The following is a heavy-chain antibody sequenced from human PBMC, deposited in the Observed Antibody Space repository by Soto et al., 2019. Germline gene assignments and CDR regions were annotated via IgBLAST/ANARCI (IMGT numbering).Heavy chain of an antibody. CDR1: GGTFSSYA. J-gene: IGHJ3*02. Sequence: SVKVSCKASGGTFSSYAISWVRQAPGQGLEWMGGIIPIFGTANYAQKFQGRVTITADEPTSTAYMELSSLRSEDTAVYYCARERLIAVAGLMKNAFDIWGQGTMVTVSS. V-gene: IGHV1-69*13. CDR2: IIPIFGTA. CDR3: ARERLIAVAGLMKNAFDI. D-gene: IGHD6-19*01.